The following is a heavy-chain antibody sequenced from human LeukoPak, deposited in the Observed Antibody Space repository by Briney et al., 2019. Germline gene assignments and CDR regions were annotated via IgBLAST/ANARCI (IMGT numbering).Heavy chain of an antibody. CDR3: ARDWSGGYDPELFDY. V-gene: IGHV1-69*04. Sequence: ASVKVSCKASGGTFSSYAISWVRQAPGQGREWVGRIIPILGIANYAQKFQGRVTITADKSTSTAYMELSSLRSEDTAVYYCARDWSGGYDPELFDYWGQGTLVTVSS. CDR2: IIPILGIA. J-gene: IGHJ4*02. CDR1: GGTFSSYA. D-gene: IGHD3-3*01.